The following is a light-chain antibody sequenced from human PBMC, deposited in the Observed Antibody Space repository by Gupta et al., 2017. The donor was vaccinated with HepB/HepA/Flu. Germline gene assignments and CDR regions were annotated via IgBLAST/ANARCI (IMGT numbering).Light chain of an antibody. CDR2: GAS. CDR1: QSVSSSY. V-gene: IGKV3-20*01. J-gene: IGKJ2*01. Sequence: EILLTQSPDTLSLSPGERATLSCRASQSVSSSYLAWYQQKPGQAPRLLIYGASTRATGIPDRIRGSGSGADFTLTISRLEPEDFVVYYCQQYGSSPYTFGQGTKLEIK. CDR3: QQYGSSPYT.